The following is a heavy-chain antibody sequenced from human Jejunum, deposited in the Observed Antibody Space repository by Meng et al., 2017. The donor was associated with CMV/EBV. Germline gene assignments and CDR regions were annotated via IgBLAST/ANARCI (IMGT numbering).Heavy chain of an antibody. CDR1: GLTFSTYG. V-gene: IGHV3-33*01. Sequence: AASGLTFSTYGMHWVRQAPGKGLEWVAVIWYDGSNKKYADFVKGRFTISRDNSKNTLYLQMNRLRVEDTAVYYCTRSTPSGTDYWGWGQGTLVTVSS. CDR2: IWYDGSNK. D-gene: IGHD7-27*01. J-gene: IGHJ4*02. CDR3: TRSTPSGTDYWG.